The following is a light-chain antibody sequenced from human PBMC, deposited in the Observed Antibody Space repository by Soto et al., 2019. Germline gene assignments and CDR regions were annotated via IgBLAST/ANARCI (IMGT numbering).Light chain of an antibody. V-gene: IGLV4-69*01. CDR2: ITSDGSH. J-gene: IGLJ3*02. CDR1: SGHSNYA. Sequence: QLVLTQSPSASASLGASVKLTCTLSSGHSNYAIAWHQQRPDEGPRFLMKITSDGSHTKGDGIPDRFSGSSSGAERYRTIPSHQSDDEADYYCQTWTTGIRVFGGGTKVTVL. CDR3: QTWTTGIRV.